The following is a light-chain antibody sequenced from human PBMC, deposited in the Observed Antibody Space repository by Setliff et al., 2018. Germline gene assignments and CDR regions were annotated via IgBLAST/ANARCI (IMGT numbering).Light chain of an antibody. CDR1: GGLVGGYNY. CDR3: TFYSGSNNFF. Sequence: SALTQPPSASGSPGQSVTISCTGIGGLVGGYNYVSWYQQHPGKAPRLIIYEVTKRPSGVPDRFSGSNSGNTASLTVSGLQAEDEADYYCTFYSGSNNFFFGSGTKVTVL. V-gene: IGLV2-8*01. CDR2: EVT. J-gene: IGLJ1*01.